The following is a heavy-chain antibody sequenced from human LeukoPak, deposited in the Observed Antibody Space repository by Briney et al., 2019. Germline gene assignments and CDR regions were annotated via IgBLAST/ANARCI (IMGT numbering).Heavy chain of an antibody. D-gene: IGHD6-19*01. J-gene: IGHJ4*02. Sequence: GGSLRLSCAASGFTFNNYNMNWVRQAPGKALEWVSSITSSGTYIFYADSVKGRFTISRDNAKNSLYLQMNSLKTEDTAVYYCARGDSSGWGLDYWGLGTLVTVSS. V-gene: IGHV3-21*04. CDR1: GFTFNNYN. CDR3: ARGDSSGWGLDY. CDR2: ITSSGTYI.